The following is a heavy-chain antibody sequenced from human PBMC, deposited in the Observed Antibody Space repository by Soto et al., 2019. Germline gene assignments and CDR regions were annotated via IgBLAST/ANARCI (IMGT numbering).Heavy chain of an antibody. CDR3: AREGEHSSGWANFDY. CDR1: GFTFSSYA. J-gene: IGHJ4*02. Sequence: EVQLLESGGGLVQPGGSLRLSCAASGFTFSSYAMSWVRQAPGKGLEWVSAISGSGGSTYYADSVKGRFTISRDNSKNALYLQMNSLRAEDTAVYYCAREGEHSSGWANFDYWGQGTLVTVSS. CDR2: ISGSGGST. D-gene: IGHD6-19*01. V-gene: IGHV3-23*01.